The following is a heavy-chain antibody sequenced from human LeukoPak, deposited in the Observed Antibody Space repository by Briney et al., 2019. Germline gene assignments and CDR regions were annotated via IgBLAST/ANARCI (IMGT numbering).Heavy chain of an antibody. CDR2: ISGDGVST. CDR1: GLPIADFA. CDR3: AKESGKFDY. V-gene: IGHV3-43*02. Sequence: GGSLRLSCVASGLPIADFAMHWVRQAPGKGLEWVSLISGDGVSTFYADSVKGRFSISRDNSKNSLYLEMNSLRTDDAAMYYCAKESGKFDYWGQGTLVAVSS. J-gene: IGHJ4*02.